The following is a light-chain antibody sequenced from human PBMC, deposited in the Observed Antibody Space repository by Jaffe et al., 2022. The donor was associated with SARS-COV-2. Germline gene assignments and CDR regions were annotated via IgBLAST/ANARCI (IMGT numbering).Light chain of an antibody. V-gene: IGKV3-15*01. Sequence: EIVMTQSPATPSVSPGERATLSCRASQSVSSALAWYQQKPGQGPRLLIYGASTRATGIPARFSGSGSGTEFTLTISSLQSEDFAVYYCQQYHNWPPTFGQGTKVEIK. CDR3: QQYHNWPPT. CDR1: QSVSSA. CDR2: GAS. J-gene: IGKJ1*01.